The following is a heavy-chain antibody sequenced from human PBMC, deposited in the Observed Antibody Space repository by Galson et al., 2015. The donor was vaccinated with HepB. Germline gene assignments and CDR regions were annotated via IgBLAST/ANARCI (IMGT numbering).Heavy chain of an antibody. V-gene: IGHV3-7*01. D-gene: IGHD3-16*02. CDR3: ASGRFYNYLWGTYRFDD. CDR2: LKQGGHEK. CDR1: GFAFSNYW. J-gene: IGHJ4*02. Sequence: SLRLSCAASGFAFSNYWMIWVRQAPGKGLEWVANLKQGGHEKSYVDAVKGRFTISRDDAKNSLYLQMNSLRVEDTAVSYCASGRFYNYLWGTYRFDDWGQGTLVTVSS.